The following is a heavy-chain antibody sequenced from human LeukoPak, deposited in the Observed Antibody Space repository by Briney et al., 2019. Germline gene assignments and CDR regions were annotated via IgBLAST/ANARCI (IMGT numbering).Heavy chain of an antibody. J-gene: IGHJ6*03. V-gene: IGHV3-53*01. CDR2: IYSGGST. CDR1: GFTVSFNY. CDR3: ARAPWGTYSYYYRDV. Sequence: GGSLRLSCAASGFTVSFNYMSWVRQAPGKGLEWISVIYSGGSTYYADSVKGRFTISRDDSKNTLYLQMDRLRAEDTAIYYCARAPWGTYSYYYRDVWGKGTTVTVSS. D-gene: IGHD1/OR15-1a*01.